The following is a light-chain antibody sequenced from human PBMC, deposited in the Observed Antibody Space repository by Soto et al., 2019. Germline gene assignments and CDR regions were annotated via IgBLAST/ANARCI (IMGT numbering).Light chain of an antibody. CDR3: QQYNSYPMYT. J-gene: IGKJ2*01. CDR2: DAS. CDR1: QSVSSW. V-gene: IGKV1-5*01. Sequence: IQMTQSPSTLSASVGDRVTITCRASQSVSSWLAWYQQKPGKAPKLLIYDASSLESGVPSRFSGSGSGTEFTLTISSLQPDDFAAYCCQQYNSYPMYTFGQGTKLEI.